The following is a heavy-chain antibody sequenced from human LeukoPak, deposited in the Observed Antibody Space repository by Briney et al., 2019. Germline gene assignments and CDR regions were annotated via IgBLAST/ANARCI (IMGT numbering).Heavy chain of an antibody. CDR3: AREKYEGSGSHYFALDV. CDR2: IWLDGSNK. J-gene: IGHJ6*02. CDR1: GRTIGLYV. V-gene: IGHV3-33*07. Sequence: GRSLRLSCEASGRTIGLYVMFWVRQAPGKGLEWVAAIWLDGSNKYYADSVKGRFTISRDNSRNTVLLQMDSLSAEDTAVYYCAREKYEGSGSHYFALDVWGQGTMVIVSS. D-gene: IGHD3-10*01.